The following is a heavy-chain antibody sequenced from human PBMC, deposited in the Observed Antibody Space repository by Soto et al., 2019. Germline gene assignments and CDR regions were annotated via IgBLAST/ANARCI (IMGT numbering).Heavy chain of an antibody. Sequence: PGGSLRLSCAASGFTFSSYAMSWVRQAPGKGLEWVSAISGSGGSTYYADSVKGRFTISRDNSKNTLYLQMNSLRAEDTAVYYCAKSPSRPKLVGATTASLHFDYWGQGTLVTVSS. CDR1: GFTFSSYA. J-gene: IGHJ4*02. CDR3: AKSPSRPKLVGATTASLHFDY. CDR2: ISGSGGST. D-gene: IGHD1-26*01. V-gene: IGHV3-23*01.